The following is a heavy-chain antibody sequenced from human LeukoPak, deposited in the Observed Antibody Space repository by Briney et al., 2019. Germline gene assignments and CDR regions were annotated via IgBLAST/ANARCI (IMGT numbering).Heavy chain of an antibody. CDR3: AAMVVTVEAFDY. CDR1: GFTFSTYW. CDR2: INSHGSST. J-gene: IGHJ4*02. V-gene: IGHV3-74*01. Sequence: GSLTLSCAASGFTFSTYWMHWVRQAPGKGLVWVSRINSHGSSTKYADHLLSRFTISRDNAKNRLYLQMNSLRAEDTAVYYCAAMVVTVEAFDYWGEGTVDPVSS. D-gene: IGHD2-21*02.